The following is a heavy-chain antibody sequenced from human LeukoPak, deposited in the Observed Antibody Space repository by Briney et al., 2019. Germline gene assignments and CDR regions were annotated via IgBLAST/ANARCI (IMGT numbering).Heavy chain of an antibody. V-gene: IGHV4-59*01. J-gene: IGHJ3*02. CDR1: GGSISSYY. Sequence: PSETLSLTCTVSGGSISSYYWSWIRQPPGKGLEWIGYIYYSGSTNYNPSLKSRVTISVDTSKNQFSLKLSSVTAADTAVYYCGRDVGITIFGVADDAFDIWGQGTMVTVSS. CDR2: IYYSGST. CDR3: GRDVGITIFGVADDAFDI. D-gene: IGHD3-3*01.